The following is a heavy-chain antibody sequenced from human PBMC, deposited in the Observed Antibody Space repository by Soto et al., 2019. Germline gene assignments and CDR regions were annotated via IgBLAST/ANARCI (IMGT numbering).Heavy chain of an antibody. CDR3: ASSGFSSTWYRWFDP. Sequence: PSETLSLTCTVSGGSITNSSNYWVWIRQPPGKGLEWIGSIYYGVNTYYNPSLKSRVTISVDTSKSQFSLKLSSVTAADKAVYYCASSGFSSTWYRWFDPWGQGTLVTVSS. CDR1: GGSITNSSNY. CDR2: IYYGVNT. J-gene: IGHJ5*02. D-gene: IGHD6-13*01. V-gene: IGHV4-39*01.